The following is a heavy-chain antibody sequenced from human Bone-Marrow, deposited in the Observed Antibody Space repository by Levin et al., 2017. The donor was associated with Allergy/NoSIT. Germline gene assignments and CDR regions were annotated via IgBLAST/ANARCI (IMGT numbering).Heavy chain of an antibody. CDR3: ARDPYCGGDCYSGVY. J-gene: IGHJ4*02. Sequence: GGSLRLSCAASGFTFSSYWMSWVRQAPGKGLEWVANIKQDGSEKYYVDSVKGRFTISRDNAKNSLYLQMNSLRAEDTAVYYCARDPYCGGDCYSGVYWGQGTLVTVSS. CDR2: IKQDGSEK. CDR1: GFTFSSYW. V-gene: IGHV3-7*04. D-gene: IGHD2-21*02.